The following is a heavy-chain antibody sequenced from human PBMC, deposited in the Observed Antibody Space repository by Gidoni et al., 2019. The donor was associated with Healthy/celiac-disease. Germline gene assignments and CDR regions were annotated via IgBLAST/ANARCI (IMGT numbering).Heavy chain of an antibody. D-gene: IGHD7-27*01. Sequence: VQLVESGGGWIQPGGSLSSSCAGSGFTVSSNYMSWVRQAPGKGLEWGSVIYSGCSTYYADSVKGRFTISRDNSKNTLYLQMNSLRAEDTAVYYCARDRPGYFQHWGQGTLVTVSS. V-gene: IGHV3-53*01. J-gene: IGHJ1*01. CDR1: GFTVSSNY. CDR2: IYSGCST. CDR3: ARDRPGYFQH.